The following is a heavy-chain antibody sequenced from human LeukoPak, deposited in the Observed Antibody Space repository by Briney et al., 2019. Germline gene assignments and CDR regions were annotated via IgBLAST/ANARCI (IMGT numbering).Heavy chain of an antibody. CDR2: ISGAGYNT. CDR3: AKDLKEGFCSTTSCYGIDS. V-gene: IGHV3-23*01. Sequence: GGSLRLSCAGSGFTFRNYAMSWVRQAPGKGLEWVSAISGAGYNTYYADSVKGRFALSRDNSKNTLFLQMNSLRAEDTALYYCAKDLKEGFCSTTSCYGIDSWGQGTLVTVSS. J-gene: IGHJ4*02. CDR1: GFTFRNYA. D-gene: IGHD2-2*01.